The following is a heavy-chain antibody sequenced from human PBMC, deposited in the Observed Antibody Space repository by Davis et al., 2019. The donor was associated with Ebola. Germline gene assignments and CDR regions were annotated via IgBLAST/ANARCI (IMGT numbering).Heavy chain of an antibody. V-gene: IGHV3-30*02. CDR2: IRYDGSNK. J-gene: IGHJ4*02. D-gene: IGHD6-19*01. CDR3: AKDGERSSGWLIVYFHH. CDR1: GFTFSSYG. Sequence: GESLKISCAASGFTFSSYGMHWVRQAPGKGLEWVAFIRYDGSNKYYADSVKGRFTISRDNSKNTLYLQMNSLRAEDTAVYYCAKDGERSSGWLIVYFHHWGQGTLVTVSS.